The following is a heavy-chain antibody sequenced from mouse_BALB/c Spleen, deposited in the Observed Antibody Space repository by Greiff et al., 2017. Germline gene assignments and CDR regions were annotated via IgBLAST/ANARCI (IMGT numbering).Heavy chain of an antibody. J-gene: IGHJ4*01. CDR3: ARESPYYYGSSYYAMDY. V-gene: IGHV5-6-5*01. CDR1: GFTFSSYA. Sequence: EVKVVESGGGLVKPGGSLKLSCAASGFTFSSYAMSWVRQTPEKRLEWVASISSGGSTYYPDSVKGRFTISRDNARNILYLQMSSLRSEDTAMYYCARESPYYYGSSYYAMDYWGQGTSVTVSS. D-gene: IGHD1-1*01. CDR2: ISSGGST.